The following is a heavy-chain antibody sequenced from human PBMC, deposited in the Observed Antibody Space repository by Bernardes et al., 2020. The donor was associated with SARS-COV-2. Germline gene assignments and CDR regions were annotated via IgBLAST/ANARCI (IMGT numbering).Heavy chain of an antibody. V-gene: IGHV3-23*01. Sequence: GGSLRLSCVASGISFINYAMSWVRQAPGRGLEWVSVITGNGDITYYADSVKGRFTISRDNAKNSLSLQMNSLRAEDTAVYYCARDTASRTRYGMDVWGQGTTVTVSS. CDR2: ITGNGDIT. J-gene: IGHJ6*02. CDR1: GISFINYA. CDR3: ARDTASRTRYGMDV. D-gene: IGHD4-17*01.